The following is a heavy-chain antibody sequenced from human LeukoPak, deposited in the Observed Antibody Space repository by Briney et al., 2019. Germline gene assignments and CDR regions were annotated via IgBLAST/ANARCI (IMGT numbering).Heavy chain of an antibody. CDR3: AKSLLTTASGTGRAFDI. Sequence: GGSLRLSCEASRFSFSAYPMGWVRRAPGKGLEWVSGIRASGDVTFHADPLKGRFTISRDNSKNTLYLQMDSLRAEDTAKYYCAKSLLTTASGTGRAFDIWGQGTVVTVSA. V-gene: IGHV3-23*01. D-gene: IGHD1-26*01. CDR2: IRASGDVT. CDR1: RFSFSAYP. J-gene: IGHJ3*02.